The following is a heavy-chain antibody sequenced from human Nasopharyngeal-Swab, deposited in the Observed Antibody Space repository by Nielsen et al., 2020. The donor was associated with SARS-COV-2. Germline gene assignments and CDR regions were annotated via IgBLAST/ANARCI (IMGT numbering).Heavy chain of an antibody. D-gene: IGHD2-2*01. Sequence: SVKVSCKASGGTFSSYAISWVRQAPGQGLEWMGGIIPIFGTANYAQKFQGRVTITADESTSTAYMELSSLRSEDTAVYYCAGGSRVVVPLLYYYYYMDVWGKGTTVTVSS. CDR1: GGTFSSYA. CDR2: IIPIFGTA. J-gene: IGHJ6*03. V-gene: IGHV1-69*13. CDR3: AGGSRVVVPLLYYYYYMDV.